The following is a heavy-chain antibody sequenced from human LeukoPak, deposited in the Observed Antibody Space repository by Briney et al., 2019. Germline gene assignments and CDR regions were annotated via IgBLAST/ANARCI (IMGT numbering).Heavy chain of an antibody. V-gene: IGHV4-59*11. CDR1: GASISSRF. CDR3: ASDFTQGGGLLED. J-gene: IGHJ4*02. Sequence: SETLSLTCNVSGASISSRFWTWIRQSPGKGLEWIGFVSSTAGPTYNPSLESRVTLSLDTSKSQFSMRLTSVIAADTAIYYCASDFTQGGGLLEDWDPGTLVTVSS. CDR2: VSSTAGP. D-gene: IGHD3-16*01.